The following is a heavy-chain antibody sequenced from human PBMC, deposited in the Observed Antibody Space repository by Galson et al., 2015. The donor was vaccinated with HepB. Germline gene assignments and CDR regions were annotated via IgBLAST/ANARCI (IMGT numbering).Heavy chain of an antibody. V-gene: IGHV6-1*01. J-gene: IGHJ6*02. CDR3: ARDYYHGMHV. CDR1: GDSVSSKNAA. Sequence: CAISGDSVSSKNAAWNWVRRSPSRGLEWLGKTCYRSKWYNDYAVSVKGRITIDPDTSKNQFSLQLNSVTPEDTAVYYCARDYYHGMHVWGQGITVTVSS. CDR2: TCYRSKWYN.